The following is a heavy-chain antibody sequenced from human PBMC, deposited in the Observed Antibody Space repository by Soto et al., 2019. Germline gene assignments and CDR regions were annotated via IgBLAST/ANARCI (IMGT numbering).Heavy chain of an antibody. D-gene: IGHD2-21*01. CDR2: IIPKLGSA. CDR1: GGGNLRDYR. J-gene: IGHJ4*02. CDR3: ARGGDGYNIGAVY. V-gene: IGHV1-69*01. Sequence: QVQLVQSGAEVKEPGSSVKVSCKASGGGNLRDYRTTWVRRAPGQGLEWMGGIIPKLGSANYAQNFQGRVTVTADESTNTVYMELRSLRSDDTAVYYCARGGDGYNIGAVYWGPGTPVTVSS.